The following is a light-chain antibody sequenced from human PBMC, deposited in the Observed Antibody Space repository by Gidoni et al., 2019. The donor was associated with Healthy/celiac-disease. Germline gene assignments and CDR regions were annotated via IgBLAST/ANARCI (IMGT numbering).Light chain of an antibody. CDR1: QSSSSH. CDR2: AAS. V-gene: IGKV1-39*01. CDR3: QQSYSTRYT. Sequence: DTQITQSPSSLSASVGDRVTITCRESQSSSSHLNWYQQKPGKAPKLLIYAASSMQSGVPSRHSGSGSGTDFTLTISRLQDEDVATYYCQQSYSTRYTFGQXTKLEIK. J-gene: IGKJ2*01.